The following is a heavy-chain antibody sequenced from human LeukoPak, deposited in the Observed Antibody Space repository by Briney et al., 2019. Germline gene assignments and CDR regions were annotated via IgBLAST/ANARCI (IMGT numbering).Heavy chain of an antibody. J-gene: IGHJ4*02. CDR1: GFTFSNYD. CDR3: AKGGRHAHRSVERRYFSY. CDR2: IQYSGSKK. D-gene: IGHD1-26*01. V-gene: IGHV3-30*02. Sequence: GGSMRLSCAASGFTFSNYDIHWVRQAPGKGLEWVAFIQYSGSKKYYADSVKRRFTISRDNSNNTLYLQMKSLRSEDTVVYYCAKGGRHAHRSVERRYFSYWGQGIL.